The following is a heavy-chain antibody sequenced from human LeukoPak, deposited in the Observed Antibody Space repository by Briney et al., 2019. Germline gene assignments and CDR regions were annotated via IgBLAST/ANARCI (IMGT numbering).Heavy chain of an antibody. Sequence: ASVKVSCKASGYTFTSYGISWVRQAPGQGLEWMGWISAYNGNTNYAQKLQGRVTMTTDTSTSTAYMELRSLRSDDTAVYYCARDPSNTSGWKTWFDTWGQGTLVTVPS. J-gene: IGHJ5*02. CDR3: ARDPSNTSGWKTWFDT. CDR2: ISAYNGNT. V-gene: IGHV1-18*01. CDR1: GYTFTSYG. D-gene: IGHD6-19*01.